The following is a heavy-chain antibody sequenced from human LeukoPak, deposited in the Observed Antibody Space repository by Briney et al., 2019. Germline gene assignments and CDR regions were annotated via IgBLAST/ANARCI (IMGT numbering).Heavy chain of an antibody. V-gene: IGHV3-21*01. D-gene: IGHD3-10*01. CDR3: ARDFARRYYGSGRENDY. CDR2: ISSSSSYI. CDR1: GFTFSSYS. Sequence: GGSLRLSCAASGFTFSSYSMNWVRQAPGKGLEWVSSISSSSSYIYYADSVKGRFTISRDNAKNSLYLQMNSLRAEDTAVYYCARDFARRYYGSGRENDYWGQGTLVTVSS. J-gene: IGHJ4*02.